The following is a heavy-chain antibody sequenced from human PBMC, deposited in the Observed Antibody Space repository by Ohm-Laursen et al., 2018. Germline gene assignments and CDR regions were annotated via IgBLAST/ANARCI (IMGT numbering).Heavy chain of an antibody. CDR3: ARNTMAFDY. CDR1: GFTFSSYS. V-gene: IGHV3-21*01. CDR2: ISSSSSYI. Sequence: GQTLSLTCAASGFTFSSYSMNWVRQAPGKGLEWVSSISSSSSYIYYADSVKGRFTISRDNAKNSLYLQMNSLRAEDTAVYYCARNTMAFDYWGQGTLVTVSS. J-gene: IGHJ4*02. D-gene: IGHD3-10*01.